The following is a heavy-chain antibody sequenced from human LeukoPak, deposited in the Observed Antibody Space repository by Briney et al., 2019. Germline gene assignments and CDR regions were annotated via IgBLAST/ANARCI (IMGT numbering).Heavy chain of an antibody. D-gene: IGHD3-10*01. CDR3: ARGPGNFDY. CDR1: GFTFSSYA. V-gene: IGHV3-30*14. Sequence: GGSLRLSCAASGFTFSSYAMHWVRQAPGKGLEWVAVISYDGSNKYYADSVKGRFTISRDNSKNTLYLQMNSLRAEDTAVYYCARGPGNFDYWGQGTLVTVSS. CDR2: ISYDGSNK. J-gene: IGHJ4*02.